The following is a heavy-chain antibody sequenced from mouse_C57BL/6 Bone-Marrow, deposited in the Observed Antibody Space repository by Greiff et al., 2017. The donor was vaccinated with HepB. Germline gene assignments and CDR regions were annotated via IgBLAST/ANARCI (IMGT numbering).Heavy chain of an antibody. Sequence: EVKLMESGAELVRPGDSVKLSCTASGFNIKDDYMHWVKQRPEQGLEWSGWIDPENGDTEYASRFQGKATITADTAANTAYLQLSSLTSEDTAVYYCTTGKGSFAYWGQGTLVTVAA. D-gene: IGHD2-1*01. V-gene: IGHV14-4*01. CDR3: TTGKGSFAY. CDR2: IDPENGDT. CDR1: GFNIKDDY. J-gene: IGHJ3*01.